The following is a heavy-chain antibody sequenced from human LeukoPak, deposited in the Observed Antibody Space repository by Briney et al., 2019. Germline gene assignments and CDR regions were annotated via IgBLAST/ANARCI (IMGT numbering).Heavy chain of an antibody. D-gene: IGHD7-27*01. CDR3: AKNIELTGEFDS. CDR2: IIPIFGTA. CDR1: GGTFSSYA. Sequence: ASVKVSCKASGGTFSSYAISWVRQAPGQGLEWMGGIIPIFGTANYAQKFQGRVTITADESTSTAYLELISLRSEDTAVYYCAKNIELTGEFDSWGQGTLVTVSS. V-gene: IGHV1-69*13. J-gene: IGHJ4*02.